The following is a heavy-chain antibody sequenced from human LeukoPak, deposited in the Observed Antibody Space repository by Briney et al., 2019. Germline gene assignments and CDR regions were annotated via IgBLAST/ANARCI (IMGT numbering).Heavy chain of an antibody. Sequence: SETLSLTCTVSGGSISSYYWSWIRQPPGKGLEWVGYIYYSGSTTYNPSLKSRVTISVDTSKNQFSLKLSSVTAADTAVYYCARDLDIVVVPAAFSGVDYWGQGTLVTVSS. CDR1: GGSISSYY. D-gene: IGHD2-2*01. CDR2: IYYSGST. J-gene: IGHJ4*02. V-gene: IGHV4-59*12. CDR3: ARDLDIVVVPAAFSGVDY.